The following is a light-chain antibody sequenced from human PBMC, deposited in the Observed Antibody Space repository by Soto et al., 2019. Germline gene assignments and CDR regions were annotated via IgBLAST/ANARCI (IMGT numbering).Light chain of an antibody. J-gene: IGLJ2*01. CDR1: SSDIGAYKF. Sequence: QSALTQPPSASGSPGQSVAISCTGTSSDIGAYKFVSWYQQHPGKAPKLIIYEVSIRPSGVSDRFSGSKSGNTASLTVSGLLAEDEADYYCSLYAGTHSVVFGGGTKLTVL. V-gene: IGLV2-8*01. CDR2: EVS. CDR3: SLYAGTHSVV.